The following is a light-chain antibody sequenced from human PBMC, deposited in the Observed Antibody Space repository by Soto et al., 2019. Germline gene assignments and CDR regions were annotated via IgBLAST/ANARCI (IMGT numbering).Light chain of an antibody. Sequence: IHMTHSPSYLSASVGYRVTITCRASQTISSWLAWYQQKPGKAPKLLIYDASNLERGVPSRFSGSGSGTDFSLTVDSLQPEDTATYYCQQYDHPPYTFGQGTRLEIK. V-gene: IGKV1-5*01. CDR1: QTISSW. CDR3: QQYDHPPYT. CDR2: DAS. J-gene: IGKJ5*01.